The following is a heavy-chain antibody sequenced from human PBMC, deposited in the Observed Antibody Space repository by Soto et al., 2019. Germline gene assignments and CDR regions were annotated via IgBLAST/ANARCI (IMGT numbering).Heavy chain of an antibody. J-gene: IGHJ4*02. V-gene: IGHV3-13*01. D-gene: IGHD6-6*01. CDR2: IGTAGDT. CDR1: GFTFSSYD. CDR3: ARSIGYSSSLDY. Sequence: GGSLRLSCAASGFTFSSYDMHWVRQATGKGLEWVSAIGTAGDTYYPGSVKGRFTISRENAKNSLYLQMNSLRAEDTAVYYCARSIGYSSSLDYWGQGTLVTVSS.